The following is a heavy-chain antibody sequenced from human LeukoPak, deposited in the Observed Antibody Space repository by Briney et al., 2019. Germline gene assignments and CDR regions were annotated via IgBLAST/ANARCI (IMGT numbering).Heavy chain of an antibody. D-gene: IGHD3-22*01. CDR3: ARANYYDSSGYSRGAFDL. Sequence: SETLSLTCSVSGDSISLSFYYWGWIRQPPGKALEWIGSVYYSGTTSYNPSLKSRVTISVDMSKNQFSLKLSSVTAADTAVYYCARANYYDSSGYSRGAFDLWGQGTMVTVSS. J-gene: IGHJ3*01. CDR1: GDSISLSFYY. CDR2: VYYSGTT. V-gene: IGHV4-39*07.